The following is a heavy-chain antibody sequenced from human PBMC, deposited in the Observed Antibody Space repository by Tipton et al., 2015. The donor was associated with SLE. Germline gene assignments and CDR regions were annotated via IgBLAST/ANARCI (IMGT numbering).Heavy chain of an antibody. D-gene: IGHD2-2*01. CDR1: GGSISSSSYY. CDR2: ISGSGGST. CDR3: AKDGEIVVVPFYYYYYMDV. J-gene: IGHJ6*03. V-gene: IGHV3-23*01. Sequence: LSLTCTVSGGSISSSSYYWGWVRQAPGKGLEWVSAISGSGGSTYYADSVKSRFTISRDNSKNTLYLQMNSLRAEDTAVYYCAKDGEIVVVPFYYYYYMDVWGKGTTVTVSS.